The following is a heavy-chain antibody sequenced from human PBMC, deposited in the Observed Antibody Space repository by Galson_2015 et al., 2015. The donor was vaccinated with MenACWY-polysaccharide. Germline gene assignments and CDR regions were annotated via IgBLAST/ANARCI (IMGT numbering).Heavy chain of an antibody. CDR1: GFTFSTYG. V-gene: IGHV3-7*01. CDR2: IKQDGSEK. D-gene: IGHD3-10*01. Sequence: SLRLSCAASGFTFSTYGVTWVRQAPGKGLEWVANIKQDGSEKYYADSVKGRFTISRDNAKNSLYLQMNSLRAEDTAVYYCATPPSLHFGQHWGQGTPVIVSS. J-gene: IGHJ1*01. CDR3: ATPPSLHFGQH.